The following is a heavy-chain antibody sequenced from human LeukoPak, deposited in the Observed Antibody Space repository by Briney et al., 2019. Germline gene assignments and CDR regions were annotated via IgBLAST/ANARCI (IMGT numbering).Heavy chain of an antibody. D-gene: IGHD2-2*01. J-gene: IGHJ6*03. CDR2: IYYGGST. CDR3: ARVKIVVVPAAPTKYRYMDV. V-gene: IGHV4-39*01. Sequence: SETLSLTCTVSGGSISSSSYYWGWIRQPPGKGLEWIGSIYYGGSTYYNPSLKSRVTISVDTSKNQFSLKLSSVTAADTAVYYCARVKIVVVPAAPTKYRYMDVWGNGTTVTVSS. CDR1: GGSISSSSYY.